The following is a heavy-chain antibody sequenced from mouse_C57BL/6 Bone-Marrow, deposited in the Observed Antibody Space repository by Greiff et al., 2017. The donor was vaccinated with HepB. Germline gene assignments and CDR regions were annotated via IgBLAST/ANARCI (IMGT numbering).Heavy chain of an antibody. V-gene: IGHV1-82*01. D-gene: IGHD2-2*01. CDR3: AREGGEGMVTTVDFDY. Sequence: QVQLQQSGPELVKPGASVKISCTASGYAFSSSWMNWVKQRPGKGLEWIGRIYPGDGDTNYNGKFKGKATLTADKSSSTAYMQLSSLTSEDSAVYFCAREGGEGMVTTVDFDYWGQGTTLTVSS. CDR2: IYPGDGDT. CDR1: GYAFSSSW. J-gene: IGHJ2*01.